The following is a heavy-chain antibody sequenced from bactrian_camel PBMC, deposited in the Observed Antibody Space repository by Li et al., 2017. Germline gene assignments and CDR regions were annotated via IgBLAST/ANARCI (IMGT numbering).Heavy chain of an antibody. CDR3: AADRTRCWKVWAISDFTY. Sequence: VQLVESGGGSVQAGGSLTLSCSASSTVTYDYYCMAWFRQAPGKEREGVAAIDTDGNTVYEDSVKGRFTISQDNAKNTAYLQMSSLKPEDTAMYYCAADRTRCWKVWAISDFTYWGQGTQVTVS. CDR2: IDTDGNT. V-gene: IGHV3S63*01. J-gene: IGHJ4*01. CDR1: STVTYDYYC. D-gene: IGHD1*01.